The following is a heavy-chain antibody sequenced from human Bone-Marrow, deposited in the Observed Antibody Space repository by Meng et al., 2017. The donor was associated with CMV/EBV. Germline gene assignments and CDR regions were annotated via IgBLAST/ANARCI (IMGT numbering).Heavy chain of an antibody. CDR1: GYTFTSYG. CDR3: ARLPHTIFGVVNGMDV. CDR2: MNPNSGNT. J-gene: IGHJ6*02. D-gene: IGHD3-3*01. Sequence: ASVKVSCKASGYTFTSYGINWVRQATGQGLEWMGWMNPNSGNTGYAQKFQGRVTMTRNTSISTAYMELSSLRSEDTAVYYCARLPHTIFGVVNGMDVWGQGTTVTVSS. V-gene: IGHV1-8*01.